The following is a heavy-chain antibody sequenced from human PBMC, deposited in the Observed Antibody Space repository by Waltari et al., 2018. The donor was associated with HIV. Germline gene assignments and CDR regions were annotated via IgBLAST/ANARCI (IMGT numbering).Heavy chain of an antibody. Sequence: EVELVDSGGGLFQPGGSLRLSCVASNFTFSIYWIYWVRQLPGKGLVWVSRVNGDASSTDYADSVRGRFTISRDNAKNTVYLQMNSLRAEDTALYYCTRAVFWSGFFRDYFFDYWGQGTPVTVSS. CDR2: VNGDASST. D-gene: IGHD3-3*01. CDR3: TRAVFWSGFFRDYFFDY. CDR1: NFTFSIYW. J-gene: IGHJ4*02. V-gene: IGHV3-74*01.